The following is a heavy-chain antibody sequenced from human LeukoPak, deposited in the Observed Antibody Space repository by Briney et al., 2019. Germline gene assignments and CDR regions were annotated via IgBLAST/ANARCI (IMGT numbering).Heavy chain of an antibody. CDR1: GFTLSSYL. J-gene: IGHJ3*02. Sequence: GGSLRLSCAASGFTLSSYLMSWVRQAPGRGLEWVANIKKDGSEENYLDSVKGRFTVARDNAKNSLFLQMNSRRGEDTPVYNCARGNPNTNALDISGQGTMVTISS. CDR3: ARGNPNTNALDI. V-gene: IGHV3-7*01. D-gene: IGHD1-14*01. CDR2: IKKDGSEE.